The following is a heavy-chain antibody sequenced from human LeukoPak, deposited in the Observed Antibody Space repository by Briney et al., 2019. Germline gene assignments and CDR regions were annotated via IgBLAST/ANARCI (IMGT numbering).Heavy chain of an antibody. CDR1: GGTFSSYA. V-gene: IGHV1-69*04. Sequence: ASVKVSCKASGGTFSSYAISWVRQAPGQGLEWMGRIIPILGIANYAQKFQGRVTITADKSTSTAYMELSSLRSEDTAVYYCAREGGNLPFDYWGQGTLVTVSS. CDR3: AREGGNLPFDY. CDR2: IIPILGIA. D-gene: IGHD4-23*01. J-gene: IGHJ4*02.